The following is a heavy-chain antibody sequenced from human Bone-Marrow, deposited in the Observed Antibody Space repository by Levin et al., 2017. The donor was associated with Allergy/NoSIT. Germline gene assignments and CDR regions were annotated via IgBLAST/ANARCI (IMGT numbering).Heavy chain of an antibody. Sequence: GGSLRLSCAASGFTFSSYWMHWVRQAPGKGLVWVSRINSDGSSTSYADSVKGRFTISRDNAKNTLYLQMNSLRAEDTAVYYCARALHPWVYYYGMDVWGQGTTVTVSS. CDR2: INSDGSST. D-gene: IGHD3-16*01. J-gene: IGHJ6*02. CDR3: ARALHPWVYYYGMDV. CDR1: GFTFSSYW. V-gene: IGHV3-74*01.